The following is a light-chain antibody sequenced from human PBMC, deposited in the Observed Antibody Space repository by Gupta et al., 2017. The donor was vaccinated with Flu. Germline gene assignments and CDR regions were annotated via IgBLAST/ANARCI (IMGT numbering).Light chain of an antibody. J-gene: IGKJ4*01. CDR3: QQYNSYSPA. V-gene: IGKV1-5*03. CDR1: QSISSW. Sequence: DIQITQSPSTLSASVGDRVTIPCRASQSISSWLAWYQQKPGKAPKLLIYKASSLESGVPSRFSGSGSGTEFTLTISSLQPDDFATYYCQQYNSYSPAFGGGTKVEIK. CDR2: KAS.